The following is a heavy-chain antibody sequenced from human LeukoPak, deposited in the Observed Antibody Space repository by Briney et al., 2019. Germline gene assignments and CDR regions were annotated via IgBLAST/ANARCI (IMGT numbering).Heavy chain of an antibody. J-gene: IGHJ4*02. CDR2: ISGSGRTT. CDR1: AYTFSSYA. V-gene: IGHV3-23*01. CDR3: AKDGYRGIAVALIYFDY. D-gene: IGHD6-19*01. Sequence: GGSLTLSCAASAYTFSSYAMSWVRQAPGKGLEWVAGISGSGRTTYYADSVKGRFTISRDNSKNTLYLQMNSLRAEDTAVYYCAKDGYRGIAVALIYFDYWGQGTLVTVSS.